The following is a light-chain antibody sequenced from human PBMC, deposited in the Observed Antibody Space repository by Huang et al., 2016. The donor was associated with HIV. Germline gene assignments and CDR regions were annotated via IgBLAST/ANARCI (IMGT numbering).Light chain of an antibody. CDR3: QQSNAWPWT. CDR1: QRIGSN. CDR2: GAS. Sequence: EIVMTQSPATLSVSPGERATLSCRASQRIGSNLAWYKQTPGQAPRLLIYGASTRATDIPARFSGSGSGTEFTLTITSLQSGDFAVYYCQQSNAWPWTFGQGTKVEVK. J-gene: IGKJ1*01. V-gene: IGKV3-15*01.